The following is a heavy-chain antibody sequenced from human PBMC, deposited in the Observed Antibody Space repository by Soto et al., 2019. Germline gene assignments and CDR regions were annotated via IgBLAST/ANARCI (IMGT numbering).Heavy chain of an antibody. V-gene: IGHV4-30-2*01. CDR3: ARDRRDYGGNHYYGMDV. D-gene: IGHD4-17*01. Sequence: SETLSLTCAVSGGSISSGGYSWSWIRQPPRKGLEWIGYIYHSGSTYYNPSLKSRVTISVDRSKNQFSLKLSSVTAADTAVYYCARDRRDYGGNHYYGMDVWGQGTTVTVSS. CDR1: GGSISSGGYS. CDR2: IYHSGST. J-gene: IGHJ6*02.